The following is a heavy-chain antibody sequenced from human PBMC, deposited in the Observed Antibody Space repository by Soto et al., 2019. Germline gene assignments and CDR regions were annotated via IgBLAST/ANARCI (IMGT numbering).Heavy chain of an antibody. CDR1: GGSISSGGYY. CDR2: IYYSGTT. Sequence: TLSLTYTVSGGSISSGGYYWSWIRQHPGKGLEWIGYIYYSGTTYYNPSLKSRVTISVDTSKNQFSLKLSSVSAADTALYYCARFSLVVVPAPVFDSWGRGTLVTVSS. V-gene: IGHV4-31*03. J-gene: IGHJ5*01. CDR3: ARFSLVVVPAPVFDS. D-gene: IGHD2-2*01.